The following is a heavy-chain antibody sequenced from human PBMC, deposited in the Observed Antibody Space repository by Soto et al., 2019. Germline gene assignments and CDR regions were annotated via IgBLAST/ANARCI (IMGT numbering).Heavy chain of an antibody. Sequence: GGSLRLSCAASGFTFSSYAMHWVRQAPGKGLEYVSAISSNGGSTYYANSVKGRFTISRDNSKNTLYLQMGSLRAEDMAVYYCARVHYDFWSGHPSHLPYYYMDVWGKGTTVTVSS. CDR2: ISSNGGST. J-gene: IGHJ6*03. D-gene: IGHD3-3*01. V-gene: IGHV3-64*01. CDR3: ARVHYDFWSGHPSHLPYYYMDV. CDR1: GFTFSSYA.